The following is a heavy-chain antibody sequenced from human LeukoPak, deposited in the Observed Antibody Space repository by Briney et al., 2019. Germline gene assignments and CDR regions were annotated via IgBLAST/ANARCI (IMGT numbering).Heavy chain of an antibody. D-gene: IGHD6-6*01. Sequence: PGGFLRLSCAASRFTFSDYYMSWIRQAPGKGLEWVSYISSSSSYTNYADSVKGRFTISRDNAKNSLYLQMNSLRAEDTAVYYCARGLDYFDYWGQGTLVTVSS. V-gene: IGHV3-11*06. J-gene: IGHJ4*02. CDR1: RFTFSDYY. CDR2: ISSSSSYT. CDR3: ARGLDYFDY.